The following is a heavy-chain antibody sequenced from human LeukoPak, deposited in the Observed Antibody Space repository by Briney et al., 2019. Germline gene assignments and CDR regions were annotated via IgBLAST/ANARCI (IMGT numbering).Heavy chain of an antibody. J-gene: IGHJ4*02. CDR2: IYDNGKT. CDR3: AVAPNPYYFDH. Sequence: GGSLTLSCAASGVTLSSHYMSWVRQAPGKGLEWVAVIYDNGKTYSADSVEGRFTISRDNSKNTLYLQMNSLRTEDTAVYYCAVAPNPYYFDHWGQGALVTVSS. CDR1: GVTLSSHY. V-gene: IGHV3-53*01.